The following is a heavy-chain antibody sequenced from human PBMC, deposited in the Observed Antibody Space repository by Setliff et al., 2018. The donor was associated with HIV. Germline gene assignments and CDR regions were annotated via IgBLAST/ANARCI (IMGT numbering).Heavy chain of an antibody. CDR2: ISGSGGNT. Sequence: GGSLRLSCAASGFTFMNYAMSWVRQAPGKGLAWVSTISGSGGNTYYADSVKGRFTISRDNSKNTLYVQMNSLRAEDTAVYYCARHDVVRGAIDNWGQGTLVTVSS. CDR3: ARHDVVRGAIDN. D-gene: IGHD3-10*01. CDR1: GFTFMNYA. V-gene: IGHV3-23*01. J-gene: IGHJ4*02.